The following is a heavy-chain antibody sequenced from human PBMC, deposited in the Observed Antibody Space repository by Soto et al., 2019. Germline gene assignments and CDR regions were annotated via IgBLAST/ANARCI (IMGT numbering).Heavy chain of an antibody. Sequence: EVYLAQSGAEVKKPGESLKISCTGSGYNFNRYWIGWVRQMPGKGLEWMGVIYPGDSDTRYSPSLQGQVTISADKSSSAASLQWSSLQASDTATYYCARSLVNGTYEAFDIWGQGTMVTVSS. CDR1: GYNFNRYW. J-gene: IGHJ3*02. D-gene: IGHD6-13*01. CDR3: ARSLVNGTYEAFDI. V-gene: IGHV5-51*03. CDR2: IYPGDSDT.